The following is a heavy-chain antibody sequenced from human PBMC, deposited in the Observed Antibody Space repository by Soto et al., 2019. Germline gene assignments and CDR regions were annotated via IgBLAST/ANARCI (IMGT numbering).Heavy chain of an antibody. J-gene: IGHJ5*02. CDR2: INPNGGST. CDR1: GYTFASYY. Sequence: ASVKVSCKASGYTFASYYMHWVRQAPGQGLEWMGIINPNGGSTSYAQKFQGRVTMTRDTATSTVYMEPVSQTSKDTAVYSWARSAPYYYDSSCYFEPGQNWFDPWGQGTLVSVSS. D-gene: IGHD3-22*01. CDR3: ARSAPYYYDSSCYFEPGQNWFDP. V-gene: IGHV1-46*01.